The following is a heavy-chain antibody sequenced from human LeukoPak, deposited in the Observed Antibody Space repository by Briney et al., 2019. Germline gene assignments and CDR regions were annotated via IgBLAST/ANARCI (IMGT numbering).Heavy chain of an antibody. D-gene: IGHD3-22*01. CDR2: IYYSGST. Sequence: SETLSLTCTVSGGSISSSSYYWGWIRQPPGKGLEWIGSIYYSGSTYYNPSLKSRVTISVDTSKNQFSLKLSSVTAPDTAVYYCARLSGYYSLFDYWGQGTLVTVSS. CDR3: ARLSGYYSLFDY. CDR1: GGSISSSSYY. J-gene: IGHJ4*02. V-gene: IGHV4-39*01.